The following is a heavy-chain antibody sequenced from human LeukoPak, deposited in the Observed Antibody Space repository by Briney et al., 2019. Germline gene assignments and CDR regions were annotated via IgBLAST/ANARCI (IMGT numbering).Heavy chain of an antibody. CDR2: IYTSGST. D-gene: IGHD1-7*01. CDR3: ATTPTGTTFSDFQH. CDR1: GGSISSYY. V-gene: IGHV4-4*07. J-gene: IGHJ1*01. Sequence: SETLSLTCTVSGGSISSYYWSWIRQPAGKGLEWIGRIYTSGSTNYNPSLKSRVTMSVDTSKNQFSLKLSSVTAADTAVYYCATTPTGTTFSDFQHWGQGTLVTVSS.